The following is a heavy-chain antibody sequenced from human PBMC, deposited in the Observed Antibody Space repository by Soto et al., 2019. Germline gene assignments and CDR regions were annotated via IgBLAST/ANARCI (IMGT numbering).Heavy chain of an antibody. Sequence: QVQLQESGPGLVKPSETLSPTCTVSGGSISSYYWSWIRQPPGKGLEWIGYIYYSGSTNYNPSLKSRVTIAVDTSKNQFSLKLSSVTAADTAVYYCARHTVWYGMDVWGQGTTVTVSS. CDR3: ARHTVWYGMDV. CDR2: IYYSGST. D-gene: IGHD4-17*01. J-gene: IGHJ6*02. V-gene: IGHV4-59*08. CDR1: GGSISSYY.